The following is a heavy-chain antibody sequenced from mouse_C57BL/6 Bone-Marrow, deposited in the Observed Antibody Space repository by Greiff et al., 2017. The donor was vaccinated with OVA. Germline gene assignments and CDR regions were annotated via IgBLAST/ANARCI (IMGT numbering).Heavy chain of an antibody. J-gene: IGHJ2*01. Sequence: QVQLKQPGAELVKPGASVKMSCKASGYTFTSYWITWVKQRPGQGLEWIGDIYPGSGSTNYNEKFKSKATLTVDTSSSTAYMQLSSLTSEDSAVYYCARIPGDYGSSSYFDYWGQGTTLTVSS. CDR3: ARIPGDYGSSSYFDY. CDR2: IYPGSGST. CDR1: GYTFTSYW. V-gene: IGHV1-55*01. D-gene: IGHD1-1*01.